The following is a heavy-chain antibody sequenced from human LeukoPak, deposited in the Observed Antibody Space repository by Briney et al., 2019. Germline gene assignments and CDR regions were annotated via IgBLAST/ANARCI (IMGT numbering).Heavy chain of an antibody. J-gene: IGHJ4*02. CDR3: ARGYDILTDSDY. CDR1: GYTFTSYD. D-gene: IGHD3-9*01. Sequence: ASVKVSCKASGYTFTSYDINWVRQATGQGLEWMGWMNPNSGNTGYAQKFQGRVTMTRNTSISTAYMELSSLGSEDTAVYYCARGYDILTDSDYWGQGTLVTVSS. V-gene: IGHV1-8*01. CDR2: MNPNSGNT.